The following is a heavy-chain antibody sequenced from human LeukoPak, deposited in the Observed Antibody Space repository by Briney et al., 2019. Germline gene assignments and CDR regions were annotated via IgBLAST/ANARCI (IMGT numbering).Heavy chain of an antibody. Sequence: PSETLSLTCTVSGGSISSSGYYWGWIRQPPGKGLEWIGSINYGGSTYYNPSLKSRVIISVDTSKNQFSLKLSSVTAADTAVYYCARRRSDLAAAGTRWFDPWGQGTLITVSS. CDR3: ARRRSDLAAAGTRWFDP. V-gene: IGHV4-39*01. CDR1: GGSISSSGYY. D-gene: IGHD6-13*01. J-gene: IGHJ5*02. CDR2: INYGGST.